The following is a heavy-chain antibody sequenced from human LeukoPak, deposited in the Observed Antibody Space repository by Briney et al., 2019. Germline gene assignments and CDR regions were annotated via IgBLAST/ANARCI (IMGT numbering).Heavy chain of an antibody. CDR1: GFTFSVYA. CDR2: ISGSGGST. V-gene: IGHV3-23*01. J-gene: IGHJ4*02. CDR3: ANWDYDILTGYYIPLGY. D-gene: IGHD3-9*01. Sequence: GGSLRLSCAASGFTFSVYAMSWVRQAPGKGLEWVSAISGSGGSTYYADSVKGRFTISRDNSKNTLYLQMNSLRAEDTAVYYCANWDYDILTGYYIPLGYWGQGTLVTVSS.